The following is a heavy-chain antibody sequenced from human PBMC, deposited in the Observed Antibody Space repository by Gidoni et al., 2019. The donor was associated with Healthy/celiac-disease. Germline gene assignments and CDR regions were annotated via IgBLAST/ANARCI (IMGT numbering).Heavy chain of an antibody. Sequence: QVQLVQSGAEVKKPGASVKVSCKASGYTFTSYYLHRVRQAPGQGLEWMGIINPSGGSTSYAQKFQGRVTMTRDTSTSTVYMELSSLRSEDTAVYYCARGPVHGTGTAMADYYGMDVWGQGTTVTVSS. CDR2: INPSGGST. D-gene: IGHD5-18*01. J-gene: IGHJ6*02. CDR3: ARGPVHGTGTAMADYYGMDV. V-gene: IGHV1-46*01. CDR1: GYTFTSYY.